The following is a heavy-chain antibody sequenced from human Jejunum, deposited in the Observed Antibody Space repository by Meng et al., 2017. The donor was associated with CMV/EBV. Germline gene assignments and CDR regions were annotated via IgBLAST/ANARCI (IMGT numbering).Heavy chain of an antibody. CDR1: GFTFRNHE. V-gene: IGHV3-48*03. CDR3: ARGYYDSGGSRFDP. Sequence: SGFTFRNHEMNWDRQAPGKRLEWISYITSTGNTIYYADSVKSRFTISRDNAKDSVYLQMNSLRVDDTAVYYCARGYYDSGGSRFDPWGQGTLVTVSS. CDR2: ITSTGNTI. D-gene: IGHD3-9*01. J-gene: IGHJ5*02.